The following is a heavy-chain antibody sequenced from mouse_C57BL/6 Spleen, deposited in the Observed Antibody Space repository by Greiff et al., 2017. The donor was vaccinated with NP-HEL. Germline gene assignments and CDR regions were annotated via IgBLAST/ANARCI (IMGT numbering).Heavy chain of an antibody. CDR2: IRLKSDNYAT. CDR1: GFTFSNYW. Sequence: EVKLMESGGGLVQPGGSMKLSCVASGFTFSNYWMNWVRQSPEKGLEWVAQIRLKSDNYATHYAESVKGRFTISRDDSKSSVYLQMNNLRAEDTGIYYCTGGYFFMDYWGQGTSVTVSS. J-gene: IGHJ4*01. CDR3: TGGYFFMDY. D-gene: IGHD2-3*01. V-gene: IGHV6-3*01.